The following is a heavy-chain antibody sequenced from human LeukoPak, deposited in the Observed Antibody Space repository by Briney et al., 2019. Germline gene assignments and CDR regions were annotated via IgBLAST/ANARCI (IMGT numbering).Heavy chain of an antibody. Sequence: GGSLRLSCAASGFTVTSNYMSLVRQAPGNGLEWVSVIYSGGSTNYAESVKGRFTISTDNSTNMLYLQMKSLRAEDTAVYYCARDSPVSGVDYWGQGTLVTVSS. J-gene: IGHJ4*02. D-gene: IGHD6-19*01. V-gene: IGHV3-53*01. CDR3: ARDSPVSGVDY. CDR1: GFTVTSNY. CDR2: IYSGGST.